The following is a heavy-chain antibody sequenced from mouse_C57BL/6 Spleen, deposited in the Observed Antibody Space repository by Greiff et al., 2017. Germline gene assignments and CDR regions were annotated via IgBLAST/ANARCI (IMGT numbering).Heavy chain of an antibody. CDR3: ARDWEDY. D-gene: IGHD4-1*01. J-gene: IGHJ2*01. CDR1: GYAFSSSW. Sequence: QVQLKESGPELVKPGASVTISCKASGYAFSSSWMNWGKQRPGKGLEWIGRIYPGDGDTNYNGKFKGKATLTADKSSSTAYMQLSSLTSEDSAVYFCARDWEDYWGQGTTLTVSS. CDR2: IYPGDGDT. V-gene: IGHV1-82*01.